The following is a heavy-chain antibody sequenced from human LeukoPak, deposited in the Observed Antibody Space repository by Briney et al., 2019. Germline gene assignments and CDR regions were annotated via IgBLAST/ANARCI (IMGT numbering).Heavy chain of an antibody. CDR1: GDSVSSNSAA. V-gene: IGHV6-1*01. CDR3: ARDGPELRFLETSYYYYYGMDV. J-gene: IGHJ6*02. Sequence: SQTLSLTCAISGDSVSSNSAAWNWIRQSPSRGLEWLGRTYYRSKWYNDYAVSVKSRITIIPDTSKNQFSLQLNSVTPEDTAVYYCARDGPELRFLETSYYYYYGMDVWGQGTTVTVSS. CDR2: TYYRSKWYN. D-gene: IGHD3-3*01.